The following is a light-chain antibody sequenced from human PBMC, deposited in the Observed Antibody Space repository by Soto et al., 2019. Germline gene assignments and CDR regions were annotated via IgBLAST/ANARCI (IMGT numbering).Light chain of an antibody. V-gene: IGKV3-20*01. CDR3: QQYGRSPPT. J-gene: IGKJ4*01. Sequence: EIVLTQSPGTLSLSPGERATLSCRASQSVRSNSLAWYQQKPGQAPRLHIYGASTRATSIPDRFSGSGSGTDFTLTITRLEPEDFAVFYCQQYGRSPPTFCGGTNMEIK. CDR1: QSVRSNS. CDR2: GAS.